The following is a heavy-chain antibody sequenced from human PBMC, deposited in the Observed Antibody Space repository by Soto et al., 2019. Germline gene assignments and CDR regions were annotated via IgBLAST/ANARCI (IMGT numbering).Heavy chain of an antibody. Sequence: GASVTVSCKASGGTLGSYTMRWVRQAPGQGLEWMGRIIPILGIANYAQKFQGRVTITADKSTSTAYMELSSLRSEDTAVYYCAAEYYYDSSGYYDVDYWGQGTLVTVSS. CDR1: GGTLGSYT. CDR2: IIPILGIA. J-gene: IGHJ4*02. D-gene: IGHD3-22*01. V-gene: IGHV1-69*02. CDR3: AAEYYYDSSGYYDVDY.